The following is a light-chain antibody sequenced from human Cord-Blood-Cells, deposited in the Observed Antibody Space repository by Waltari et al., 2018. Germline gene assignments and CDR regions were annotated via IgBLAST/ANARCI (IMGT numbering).Light chain of an antibody. CDR2: EGR. V-gene: IGLV2-23*01. Sequence: QSALTQPASVSGSPGQSITISCTGTSSDVGRDTLAPWYQQPPGKAPKPMVYEGRKRPSGVSNRVSGSKSGNTASLTIAGLQAEDEADYYGCSYAGSSTWVFGGGTKLTVL. J-gene: IGLJ3*02. CDR1: SSDVGRDTL. CDR3: CSYAGSSTWV.